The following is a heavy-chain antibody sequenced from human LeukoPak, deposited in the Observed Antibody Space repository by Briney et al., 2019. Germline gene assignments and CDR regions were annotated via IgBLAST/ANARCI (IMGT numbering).Heavy chain of an antibody. CDR1: GYTFAGYF. CDR3: GRDLIYTPYWELDY. D-gene: IGHD1-26*01. Sequence: GASVKVSCKASGYTFAGYFLHWVRQAPTQGLQWMGRINANSGETDLAQDFQDRVTMTRDTSIYTAYMELSSLTSDDTGIYYCGRDLIYTPYWELDYWGQGTLVGVST. J-gene: IGHJ4*02. V-gene: IGHV1-2*05. CDR2: INANSGET.